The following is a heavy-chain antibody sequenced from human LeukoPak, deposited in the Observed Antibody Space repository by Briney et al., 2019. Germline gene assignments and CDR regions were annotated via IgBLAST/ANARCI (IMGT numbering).Heavy chain of an antibody. D-gene: IGHD6-13*01. J-gene: IGHJ4*02. CDR1: GGSISSGSYY. CDR2: FYHSGST. CDR3: ARRVKQQLHLAYFEY. Sequence: PSQTLSLTCTVSGGSISSGSYYWSWIRQPPGKGLEWIMYFYHSGSTNYNPSLKSRVTISVDTSKNQFSLKLSSVTAADTAVYYCARRVKQQLHLAYFEYWGQGTLVTVSS. V-gene: IGHV4-61*09.